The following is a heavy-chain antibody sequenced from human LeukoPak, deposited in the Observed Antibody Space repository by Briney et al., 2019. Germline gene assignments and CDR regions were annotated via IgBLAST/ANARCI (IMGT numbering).Heavy chain of an antibody. CDR1: GGSISSSSYY. CDR3: AKYSGSPY. Sequence: SETLSLTCTVSGGSISSSSYYWGWIRQPPGKGLEWIGSIYYSGSTYYNPSLKSRVTISVDTSKNQFSLKLSSVTAADTAVYYCAKYSGSPYWGQGTLVTVSS. D-gene: IGHD1-26*01. J-gene: IGHJ4*02. V-gene: IGHV4-39*07. CDR2: IYYSGST.